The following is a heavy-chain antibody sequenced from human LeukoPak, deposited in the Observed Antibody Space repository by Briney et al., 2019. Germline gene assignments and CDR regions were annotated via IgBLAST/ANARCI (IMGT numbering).Heavy chain of an antibody. J-gene: IGHJ4*02. V-gene: IGHV3-23*01. CDR2: ISGSGGST. CDR1: GFTFSSYE. D-gene: IGHD6-13*01. Sequence: PGGSLRLSCAASGFTFSSYEMNWVRQAPGKGLEWVSAISGSGGSTYYADSAKGRFTISRDNSKNTLYLQMNSLRAEDTAVYYCAKLGQQLHYYFDYWGQGTLVTVSS. CDR3: AKLGQQLHYYFDY.